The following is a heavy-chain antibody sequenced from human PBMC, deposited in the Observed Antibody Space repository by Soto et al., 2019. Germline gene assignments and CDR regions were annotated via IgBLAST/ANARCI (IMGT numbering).Heavy chain of an antibody. V-gene: IGHV1-69*12. CDR3: AIGNHRSLQLWYLDL. D-gene: IGHD5-12*01. CDR2: IIPIFGTV. CDR1: GGTFSNYP. Sequence: QVQLVQSGAEVKKPGSSVKVSCRASGGTFSNYPISWVRQAPGEGLERMGGIIPIFGTVNYAQKFQGRVTITEDESTSTAYMELSSLTSEDAAVYYCAIGNHRSLQLWYLDLLGRGTLVTVSS. J-gene: IGHJ2*01.